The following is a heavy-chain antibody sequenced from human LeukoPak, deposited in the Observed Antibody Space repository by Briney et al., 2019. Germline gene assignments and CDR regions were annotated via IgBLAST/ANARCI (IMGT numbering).Heavy chain of an antibody. J-gene: IGHJ4*02. CDR1: GFTFSSYA. CDR2: ISYDGSNK. V-gene: IGHV3-30-3*01. CDR3: ARPPGDY. Sequence: GGSLRLSCAASGFTFSSYAMHWVRQAPGKGLEWVAVISYDGSNKYYADSVKGRFTISRDNSKNTLYLQMNSLRAEDTAVYYCARPPGDYWGQGTLVTVSS.